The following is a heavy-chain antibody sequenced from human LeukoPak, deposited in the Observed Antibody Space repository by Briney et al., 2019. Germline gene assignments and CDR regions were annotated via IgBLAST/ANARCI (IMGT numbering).Heavy chain of an antibody. CDR3: ARLRDTVTSASDY. J-gene: IGHJ4*02. D-gene: IGHD4-17*01. CDR1: GFTFSDYY. CDR2: ISSSGSTI. V-gene: IGHV3-11*04. Sequence: SGGSLRLSCAASGFTFSDYYMSWIRKAPGKGLEWVSYISSSGSTIYYADSVKGRFPISRDNAKNSLYLQMNSLRVEDTAVYNCARLRDTVTSASDYWGQVTLVTVSS.